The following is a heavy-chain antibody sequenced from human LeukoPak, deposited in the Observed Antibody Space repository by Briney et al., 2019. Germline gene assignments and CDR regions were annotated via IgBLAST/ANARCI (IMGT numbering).Heavy chain of an antibody. CDR2: ISSDGSTI. CDR1: GFIFSDYY. D-gene: IGHD3-22*01. CDR3: ARLNMIPYYYGMDV. Sequence: GGSLRLSCSASGFIFSDYYMNWFRQAPGKGLEWVAYISSDGSTIYYADSVKGRFTISRDSAKNSLYLQMNSLRAEDTAIYYCARLNMIPYYYGMDVWGQGTTVTVSS. V-gene: IGHV3-11*01. J-gene: IGHJ6*02.